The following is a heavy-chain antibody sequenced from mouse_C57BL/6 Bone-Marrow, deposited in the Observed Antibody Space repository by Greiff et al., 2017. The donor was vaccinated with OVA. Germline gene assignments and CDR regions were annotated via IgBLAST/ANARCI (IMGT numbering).Heavy chain of an antibody. D-gene: IGHD1-2*01. Sequence: VQLQESGPELVKPGASVKISCKASGYEFSNSWMNWVKQRPGKGLEWIGRIYPGDGDTNYNGKFKGKATLTADKSSNTAYMQLSSLTSEDSAVYFCARRVLRPYWYFDVWGTGTTVTVSS. J-gene: IGHJ1*03. V-gene: IGHV1-82*01. CDR2: IYPGDGDT. CDR3: ARRVLRPYWYFDV. CDR1: GYEFSNSW.